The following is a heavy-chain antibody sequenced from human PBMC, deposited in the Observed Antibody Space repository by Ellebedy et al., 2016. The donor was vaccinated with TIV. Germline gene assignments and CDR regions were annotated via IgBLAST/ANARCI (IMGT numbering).Heavy chain of an antibody. CDR2: VSSSGNTV. CDR1: GFTFSSYS. J-gene: IGHJ4*02. V-gene: IGHV3-48*02. Sequence: PGGSLRLSCAASGFTFSSYSMNRVRQAPGKGLEWISYVSSSGNTVYYADSVQGRFTVSRDDAKNSLHLQMNSLRDEDTAMYYCARNFGASGLHDHWGQGIRVSVSS. D-gene: IGHD3-10*01. CDR3: ARNFGASGLHDH.